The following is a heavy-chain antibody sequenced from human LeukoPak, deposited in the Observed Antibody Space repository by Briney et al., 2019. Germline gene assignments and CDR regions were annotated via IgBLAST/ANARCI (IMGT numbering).Heavy chain of an antibody. D-gene: IGHD3-10*01. CDR3: ARGVARNYYGSGSPLGY. CDR1: GGSFSGYY. Sequence: SETLSLTCAVYGGSFSGYYWSWIRQPPGKGLEWIGEINRSGSTNYNPSLKSRVTISVDTSKNQFSLKLSSVTAADTAVYYCARGVARNYYGSGSPLGYWGQGTLVTVSS. J-gene: IGHJ4*02. V-gene: IGHV4-34*01. CDR2: INRSGST.